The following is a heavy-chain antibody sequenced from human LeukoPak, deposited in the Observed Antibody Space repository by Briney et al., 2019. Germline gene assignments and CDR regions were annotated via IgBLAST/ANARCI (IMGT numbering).Heavy chain of an antibody. CDR3: ATTGNFYDMDV. CDR2: SSTVTGNI. CDR1: GFAFISTS. D-gene: IGHD1-1*01. J-gene: IGHJ6*03. Sequence: GGSLRISCAAPGFAFISTSINLGRQAPGKGLGWLSYSSTVTGNIYYADSVKGRFTISRDNAKSSLNLQMSSLRAEDTAVYFCATTGNFYDMDVWGKGTTVTVSS. V-gene: IGHV3-48*04.